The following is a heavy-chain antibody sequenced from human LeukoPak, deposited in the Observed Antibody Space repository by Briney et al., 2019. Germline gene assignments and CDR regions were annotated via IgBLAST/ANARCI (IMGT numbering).Heavy chain of an antibody. Sequence: PGGSLGLSCAASGFTFSSYAMSWVRQAPGKGLEWVSGISGSGGSTYYADSVQGRFTISRDNTKNTLYLQMNSLRAEDTAVYYCAKEGAFWSGYYKDYWGQGTLVTVSS. V-gene: IGHV3-23*01. CDR3: AKEGAFWSGYYKDY. D-gene: IGHD3-3*01. CDR1: GFTFSSYA. J-gene: IGHJ4*02. CDR2: ISGSGGST.